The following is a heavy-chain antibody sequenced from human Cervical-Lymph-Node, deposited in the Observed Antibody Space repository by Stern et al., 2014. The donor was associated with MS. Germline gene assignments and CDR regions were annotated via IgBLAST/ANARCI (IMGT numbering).Heavy chain of an antibody. D-gene: IGHD1-14*01. J-gene: IGHJ4*02. CDR1: GGNFTTYA. CDR3: TVTSATSEIDF. Sequence: VQLVESGDEMKKPGSSVRVSCKTSGGNFTTYAVSWVRQAPGQGLEWLGGIIPFSGAADYTQKFKGRVTITADESTNTVYMELRILRSEDTAVFFCTVTSATSEIDFWGQGTLVVVSS. V-gene: IGHV1-69*01. CDR2: IIPFSGAA.